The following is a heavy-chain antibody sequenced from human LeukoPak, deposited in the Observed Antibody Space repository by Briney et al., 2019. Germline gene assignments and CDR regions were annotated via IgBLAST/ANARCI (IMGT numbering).Heavy chain of an antibody. D-gene: IGHD3-16*01. J-gene: IGHJ5*02. CDR2: ISPSGSTT. Sequence: GGSLRLSCAASGFTFSSYAMTWVRQAPGKGLEWVSSISPSGSTTYYADSVKGRFTISRDNTKNMVYLQMSSLRAEDTAVYYCAKVTMGDVWFDPWGQRTLVTVSS. V-gene: IGHV3-23*01. CDR1: GFTFSSYA. CDR3: AKVTMGDVWFDP.